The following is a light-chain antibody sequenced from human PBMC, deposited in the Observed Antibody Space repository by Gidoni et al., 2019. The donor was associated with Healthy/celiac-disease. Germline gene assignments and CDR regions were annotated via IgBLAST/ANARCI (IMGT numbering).Light chain of an antibody. CDR1: QGISNY. J-gene: IGKJ1*01. CDR3: QKYNRAPGT. CDR2: AAS. Sequence: DIKMTQSPSALSASVGDRVTITCRASQGISNYLAWYQQKPGKVPKLLIYAASTLQSGVPSRFSGSGAGTDFTLTISSLQPEDVATYYCQKYNRAPGTFGQGTKVEIK. V-gene: IGKV1-27*01.